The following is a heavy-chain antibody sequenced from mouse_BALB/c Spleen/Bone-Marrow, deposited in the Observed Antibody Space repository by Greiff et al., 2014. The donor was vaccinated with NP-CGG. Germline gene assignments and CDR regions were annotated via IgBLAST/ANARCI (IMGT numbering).Heavy chain of an antibody. Sequence: DVKLVESGGSLVKPGGSLKLSCAASGFTFSSYAMSWVRQTPEKRLEWVATISSGGSYTYYADSVKGRFTISRDTAKNTLYLQMSGLRSEDTAIYYCARQDYYGGSPHWYFDVWGAGTTVTVSS. D-gene: IGHD1-1*01. V-gene: IGHV5-9-3*01. J-gene: IGHJ1*01. CDR3: ARQDYYGGSPHWYFDV. CDR1: GFTFSSYA. CDR2: ISSGGSYT.